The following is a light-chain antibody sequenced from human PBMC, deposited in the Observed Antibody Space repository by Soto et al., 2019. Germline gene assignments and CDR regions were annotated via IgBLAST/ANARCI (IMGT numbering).Light chain of an antibody. CDR1: SSDVGGYNY. Sequence: QSALTQPASVSGSPGQSITISCTGTSSDVGGYNYVSWYQQHPGKAPKLMIYDVSNRPSGVSNRFSGSKSGNTASLTISGLHAEDEADYYCISYTSSSVVFGGGTKVTVL. CDR3: ISYTSSSVV. CDR2: DVS. J-gene: IGLJ2*01. V-gene: IGLV2-14*01.